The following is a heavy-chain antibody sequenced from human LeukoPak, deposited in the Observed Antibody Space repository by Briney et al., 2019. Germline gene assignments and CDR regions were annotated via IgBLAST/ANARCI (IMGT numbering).Heavy chain of an antibody. V-gene: IGHV3-48*02. D-gene: IGHD4-17*01. CDR3: AREGYNDYGTRYFDY. CDR1: GFTFSAYS. CDR2: XSGGDNTI. Sequence: GGSLRLSCAASGFTFSAYSMNWVRQAPGKGLEWXSYXSGGDNTIYYADSVKGRFTISRDNANGLLYLQMSSLGDEDTAIYYCAREGYNDYGTRYFDYWGQGTLVTVSS. J-gene: IGHJ4*02.